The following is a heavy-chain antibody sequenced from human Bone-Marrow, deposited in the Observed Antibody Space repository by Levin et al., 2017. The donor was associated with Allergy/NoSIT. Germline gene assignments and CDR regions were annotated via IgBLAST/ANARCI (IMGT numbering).Heavy chain of an antibody. V-gene: IGHV3-23*01. CDR3: AKLGGSPAANYYYYYYMDV. J-gene: IGHJ6*03. CDR2: ISGSGGST. D-gene: IGHD2-2*01. Sequence: GGSLRLSCAASGFTFSSYAMSWVRQAPGKGLEWVSAISGSGGSTYYADSVKGRFTISRDNSKNTLYLQMNSLRAEDTAVYYCAKLGGSPAANYYYYYYMDVWGKGTTVTVSS. CDR1: GFTFSSYA.